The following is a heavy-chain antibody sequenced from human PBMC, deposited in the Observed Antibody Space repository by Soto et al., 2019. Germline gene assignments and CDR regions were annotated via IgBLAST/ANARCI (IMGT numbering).Heavy chain of an antibody. V-gene: IGHV4-31*03. D-gene: IGHD3-9*01. CDR1: GGSISSGGYY. CDR2: IYYSGST. Sequence: QVQLQESGPGLVKPSQTLSLTCTVSGGSISSGGYYWSWIRQHPGKGLEWIGYIYYSGSTYYNPSLKSRVTISVDTSKNQFSLKLSSVTAADTAVYYCAREGARYRLSRPDYFDYWGQGTLVTVSS. CDR3: AREGARYRLSRPDYFDY. J-gene: IGHJ4*02.